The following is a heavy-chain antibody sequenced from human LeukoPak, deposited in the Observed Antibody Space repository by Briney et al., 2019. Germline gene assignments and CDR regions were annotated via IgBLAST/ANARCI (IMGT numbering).Heavy chain of an antibody. D-gene: IGHD2-2*01. CDR2: ISSSGSTI. CDR1: GFTFSSYE. CDR3: AILGYCSSTSCYGFDY. J-gene: IGHJ4*02. V-gene: IGHV3-48*03. Sequence: PGGSLRLSCAASGFTFSSYEMNWVRQAPGKGLEWVSYISSSGSTIYYADSVKGRFTISRDNAKNSLYLQMNSLRAEDTAVYYCAILGYCSSTSCYGFDYWGQGTLVTVSS.